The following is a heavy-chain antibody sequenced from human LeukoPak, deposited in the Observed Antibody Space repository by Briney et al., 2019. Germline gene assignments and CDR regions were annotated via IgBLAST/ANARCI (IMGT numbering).Heavy chain of an antibody. D-gene: IGHD2/OR15-2a*01. J-gene: IGHJ3*02. Sequence: SETLSLTCSVSGGSISDYYWSWIRQPPGKGLEWIGDISYSGSPNHNPSLKSRVTMSVDTSKNQFSLKLTSVTAADTAVYYCASAILETSSFGAFIIWGQGTVVTVSS. CDR2: ISYSGSP. CDR3: ASAILETSSFGAFII. V-gene: IGHV4-59*01. CDR1: GGSISDYY.